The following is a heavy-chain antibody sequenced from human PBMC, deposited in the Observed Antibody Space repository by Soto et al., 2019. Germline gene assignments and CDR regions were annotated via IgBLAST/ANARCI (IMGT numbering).Heavy chain of an antibody. CDR3: ARGLGP. V-gene: IGHV4-39*07. Sequence: PSLTLSLTCTVSGDSISSSSYYWGWIRQPPGKGLEWIGSIYYSGSTNYNPSLKSRVTISVDTSKNQLSLKLSSVTAADTAVYYCARGLGPWGQGTLVTVSS. D-gene: IGHD3-10*01. CDR1: GDSISSSSYY. J-gene: IGHJ5*02. CDR2: IYYSGST.